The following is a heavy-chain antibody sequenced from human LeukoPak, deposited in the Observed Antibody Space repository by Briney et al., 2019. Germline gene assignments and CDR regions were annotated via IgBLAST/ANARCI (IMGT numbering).Heavy chain of an antibody. J-gene: IGHJ4*02. CDR1: GFTFSSYG. D-gene: IGHD6-25*01. Sequence: PGGSLRLSCAASGFTFSSYGMHWVRQAPGKGLEWVAVIWYDGSNKYYADSVKGRFTISRDNSKNTLYLQMNSLRAEDTAVYYCATSIAAAGIDYWGQGTLVTVSS. CDR2: IWYDGSNK. CDR3: ATSIAAAGIDY. V-gene: IGHV3-33*01.